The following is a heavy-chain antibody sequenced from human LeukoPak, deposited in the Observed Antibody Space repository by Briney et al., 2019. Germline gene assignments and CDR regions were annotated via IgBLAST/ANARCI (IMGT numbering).Heavy chain of an antibody. CDR2: IYYSGST. D-gene: IGHD1-26*01. J-gene: IGHJ3*02. CDR3: ARHSLGGSYVTLFAFDI. Sequence: PSETLSLTCTVSGGSISSSSYYWGWIRQPPGKGLEWIGSIYYSGSTYYNPSLKSRVTISVDTSKSQFSLKLSSVTAADTAVYYCARHSLGGSYVTLFAFDIWGQGTMVTVSS. CDR1: GGSISSSSYY. V-gene: IGHV4-39*01.